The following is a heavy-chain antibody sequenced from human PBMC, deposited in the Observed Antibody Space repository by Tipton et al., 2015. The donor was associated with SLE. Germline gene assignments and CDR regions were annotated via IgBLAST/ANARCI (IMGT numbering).Heavy chain of an antibody. Sequence: SLRLSCAASGFTFSICTMHWVRQAPGKGLEWVAVISNDGNNQYYADSVKGRFTISRDNSKNTLSLQMNSLRAEDTAVYYCARDLSQFAADYWGQGTLVTVSS. D-gene: IGHD5-24*01. CDR1: GFTFSICT. CDR3: ARDLSQFAADY. V-gene: IGHV3-30*04. J-gene: IGHJ4*02. CDR2: ISNDGNNQ.